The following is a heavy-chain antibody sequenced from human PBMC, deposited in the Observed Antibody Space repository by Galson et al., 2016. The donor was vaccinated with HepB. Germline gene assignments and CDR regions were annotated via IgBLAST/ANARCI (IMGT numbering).Heavy chain of an antibody. V-gene: IGHV3-30-3*01. CDR3: ARGGNAHSPPWEY. J-gene: IGHJ4*02. CDR1: GFTLSSYA. CDR2: VIDDGSKK. D-gene: IGHD1-26*01. Sequence: SLRLSCAASGFTLSSYAMHWVRQAPGKGLEWVAMVIDDGSKKYYADSVKGRFTISRDNPKNTLDLQMDGLRAEDTAVYYCARGGNAHSPPWEYWGQGALVTVSS.